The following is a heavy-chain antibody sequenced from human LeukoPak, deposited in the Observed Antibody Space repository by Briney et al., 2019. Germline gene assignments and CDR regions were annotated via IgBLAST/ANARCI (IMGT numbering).Heavy chain of an antibody. CDR2: IWYDGSYK. D-gene: IGHD6-13*01. CDR1: GFTFSTYG. CDR3: ASPIAAAGTGDWYYFDY. V-gene: IGHV3-33*01. Sequence: GRSLRLSCVASGFTFSTYGMHWVRQAPGKGLEWVAVIWYDGSYKYYADSVKGRFTISRDNSKNTLYLQMNSLRAEDTAVYYCASPIAAAGTGDWYYFDYWGQGTLVTVSS. J-gene: IGHJ4*02.